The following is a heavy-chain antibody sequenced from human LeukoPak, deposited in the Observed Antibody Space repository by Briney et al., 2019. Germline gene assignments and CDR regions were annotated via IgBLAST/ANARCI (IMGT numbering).Heavy chain of an antibody. J-gene: IGHJ4*02. Sequence: GGSLRLSCAASGFTFSSCAMSWVRQAPGKGLEWVSTISGSGDSTYYADSVKGRFTISRDNSKNTLYLQMNSLGAEDTAVYYCAKDRYYDSSGYAPLDYWGQGTLVTVSS. V-gene: IGHV3-23*01. D-gene: IGHD3-22*01. CDR1: GFTFSSCA. CDR3: AKDRYYDSSGYAPLDY. CDR2: ISGSGDST.